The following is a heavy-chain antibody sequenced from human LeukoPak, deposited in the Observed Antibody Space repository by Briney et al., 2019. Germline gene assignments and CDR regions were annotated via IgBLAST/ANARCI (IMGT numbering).Heavy chain of an antibody. Sequence: GGSLRLSCSASGFTFGDYAMTWVRQAPGKGLEWVGFIRTKPYGGTTQYAASVKGRFTISRDDSKSIAFPQMNSLKTEDTAVYYCTSLYGSGSYEVTFYYYGMDVWGQGTTVTVSS. CDR1: GFTFGDYA. V-gene: IGHV3-49*04. J-gene: IGHJ6*02. CDR2: IRTKPYGGTT. D-gene: IGHD3-10*01. CDR3: TSLYGSGSYEVTFYYYGMDV.